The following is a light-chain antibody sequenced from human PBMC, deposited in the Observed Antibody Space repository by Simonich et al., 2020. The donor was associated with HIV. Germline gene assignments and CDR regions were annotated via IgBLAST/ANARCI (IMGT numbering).Light chain of an antibody. J-gene: IGKJ1*01. CDR3: QQYGSSPT. Sequence: DIVLTQSPGTLSLSPGERATLSCRASQSVSSSYLAWYQQKPGLAPRLLNYDASSRATGIPDRFSGSGSGTDFTLTISRLEPEDFAVYYCQQYGSSPTFGQGTKVEIK. CDR2: DAS. V-gene: IGKV3D-20*01. CDR1: QSVSSSY.